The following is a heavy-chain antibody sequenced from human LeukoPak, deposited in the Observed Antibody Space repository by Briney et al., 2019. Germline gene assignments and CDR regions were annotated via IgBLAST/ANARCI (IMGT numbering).Heavy chain of an antibody. V-gene: IGHV1-8*01. J-gene: IGHJ1*01. CDR2: MNPNSGNT. D-gene: IGHD3-10*01. CDR3: AIKDGDSGLGSQYFHH. CDR1: GYTFSSND. Sequence: ASVKVSCKASGYTFSSNDINWVRQATGQGLEWMGWMNPNSGNTGYAQKFLGRVTMTRNTSISTAYMELNSLRSEDTAVYYCAIKDGDSGLGSQYFHHWGQGTLVTVSS.